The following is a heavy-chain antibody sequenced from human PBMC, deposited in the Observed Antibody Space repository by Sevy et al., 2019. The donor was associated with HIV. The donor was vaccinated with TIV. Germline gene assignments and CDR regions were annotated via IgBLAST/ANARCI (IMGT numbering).Heavy chain of an antibody. J-gene: IGHJ6*02. CDR2: ISGSGGST. V-gene: IGHV3-23*01. D-gene: IGHD2-2*01. Sequence: GGSLRLSCAASGFTFSSYAMSWVRQAPGKGMEWVSAISGSGGSTYYAHSVKGRFTISRDNSKNTLYLQMNSLRAEDTAVYYCAKPTGVVVPAAYYYGMDVWGQGTTVTVSS. CDR3: AKPTGVVVPAAYYYGMDV. CDR1: GFTFSSYA.